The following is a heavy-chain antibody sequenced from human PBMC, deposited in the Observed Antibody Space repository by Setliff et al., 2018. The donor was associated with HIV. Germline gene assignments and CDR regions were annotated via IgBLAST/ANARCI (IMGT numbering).Heavy chain of an antibody. D-gene: IGHD3-3*01. CDR3: ARSHFITLFGVIYYPGYFEL. J-gene: IGHJ2*01. Sequence: PGESLTISCKGSGYSFTSHWIAWVRQMPGQGLEWMGIIYPSDSATAYSPSFQGQITISADKSVSTAYLQWSSLKASDTAIYYCARSHFITLFGVIYYPGYFELGGRGTQVTVSS. V-gene: IGHV5-51*01. CDR2: IYPSDSAT. CDR1: GYSFTSHW.